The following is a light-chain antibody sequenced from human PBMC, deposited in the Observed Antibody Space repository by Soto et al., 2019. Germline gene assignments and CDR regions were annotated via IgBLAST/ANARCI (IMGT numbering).Light chain of an antibody. CDR3: QHYDSYSYN. CDR1: QSISDS. CDR2: KAS. J-gene: IGKJ2*01. Sequence: DIQMTQSPSTLSAYVGDRVTITCRASQSISDSLAWYQQKSGKATKLLIYKASILETGVQSRFSGSGSGTEFTLTINSLQPDDFATYFCQHYDSYSYNFGQGTKLEIK. V-gene: IGKV1-5*03.